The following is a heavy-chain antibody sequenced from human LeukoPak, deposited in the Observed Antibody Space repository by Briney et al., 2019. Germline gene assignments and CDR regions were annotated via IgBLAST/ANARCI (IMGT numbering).Heavy chain of an antibody. J-gene: IGHJ6*02. CDR2: TYGGGTT. D-gene: IGHD2/OR15-2a*01. Sequence: GGSLRLSCAASGFSISSSYMSWVRQAPGKGLEWVSVTYGGGTTYYADAVKGRFTVSRDTSKNTLYLQMNSLRAEDTSVYYCARDRSTSYYYYGMDVWGQGTTVTVSS. CDR1: GFSISSSY. CDR3: ARDRSTSYYYYGMDV. V-gene: IGHV3-66*01.